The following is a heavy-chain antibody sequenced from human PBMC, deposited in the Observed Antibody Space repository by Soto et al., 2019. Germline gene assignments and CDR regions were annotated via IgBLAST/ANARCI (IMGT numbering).Heavy chain of an antibody. CDR3: ARRQSSSGNYDY. J-gene: IGHJ4*02. V-gene: IGHV2-5*02. CDR1: GFSLSTGGVG. Sequence: QITLKESGPTLVKPTQTLTLTCTFSGFSLSTGGVGVGWIRQPPGKALEWLALLYWDDDKRYTPSLKRRLTLXRXXSRNQVVLTMTNMDPVDTATYYCARRQSSSGNYDYWGQGTLVTVSS. D-gene: IGHD6-13*01. CDR2: LYWDDDK.